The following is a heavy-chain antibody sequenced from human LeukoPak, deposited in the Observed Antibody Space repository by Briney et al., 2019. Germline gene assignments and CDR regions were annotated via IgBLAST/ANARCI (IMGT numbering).Heavy chain of an antibody. J-gene: IGHJ5*01. CDR2: IYYVGST. CDR3: ARDVEDYYDSSGYPKWFDS. D-gene: IGHD3-22*01. V-gene: IGHV4-39*07. CDR1: GGSFNSSTHY. Sequence: SETLSLTCTVSGGSFNSSTHYWAWIRQPPGKGLEWIGSIYYVGSTYYNPSLKSRVTISVDTSKNQFSLKLTSVTAADTAVYYCARDVEDYYDSSGYPKWFDSWGQGTPVTVSS.